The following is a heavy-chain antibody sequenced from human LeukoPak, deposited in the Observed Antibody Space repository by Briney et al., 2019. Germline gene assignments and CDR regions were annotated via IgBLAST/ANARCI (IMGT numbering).Heavy chain of an antibody. Sequence: SVEVSCKASGGTFSSYAISWVRQAPGQGLEWMGGIIPIFGTANYAQKFQGRVSMTADTSTSTAYMELRSLRSDDTAVYYCARSGRGTYYYFDLWGQGTLVTVSS. CDR1: GGTFSSYA. CDR3: ARSGRGTYYYFDL. D-gene: IGHD1-26*01. J-gene: IGHJ4*02. CDR2: IIPIFGTA. V-gene: IGHV1-69*06.